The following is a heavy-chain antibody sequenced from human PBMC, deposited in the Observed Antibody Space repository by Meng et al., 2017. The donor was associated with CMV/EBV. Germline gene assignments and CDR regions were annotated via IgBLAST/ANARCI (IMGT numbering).Heavy chain of an antibody. D-gene: IGHD1-26*01. J-gene: IGHJ5*02. CDR3: ARGSGSGNWFDP. V-gene: IGHV4-61*01. CDR2: IYYSGST. CDR1: GGSVSSRSYY. Sequence: CTVSGGSVSSRSYYWSWIRQPPGKGLEWIGYIYYSGSTNYNPSLKSRVTISVDTSKNQFSLKLSSVTAADTAVYYCARGSGSGNWFDPWGQGTLVTVSS.